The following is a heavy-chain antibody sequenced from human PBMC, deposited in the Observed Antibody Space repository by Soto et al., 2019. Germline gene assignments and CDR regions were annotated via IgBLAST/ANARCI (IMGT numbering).Heavy chain of an antibody. CDR1: GGSVSSGSYY. CDR2: IYYSGST. V-gene: IGHV4-61*01. Sequence: PSETLSLTCAVSGGSVSSGSYYWSWIRQPPGKGLKWIGYIYYSGSTNYNPSLKSRVTISVDTSKNQFSLKLSSVTASDTAVYYCAIERPDGARLDPWGQGTLVTVSS. CDR3: AIERPDGARLDP. J-gene: IGHJ5*02. D-gene: IGHD6-6*01.